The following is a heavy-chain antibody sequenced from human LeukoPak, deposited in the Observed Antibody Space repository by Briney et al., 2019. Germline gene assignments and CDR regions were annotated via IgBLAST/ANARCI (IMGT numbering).Heavy chain of an antibody. V-gene: IGHV3-23*01. J-gene: IGHJ4*02. CDR1: GFTFSNYA. D-gene: IGHD2-21*02. Sequence: ALRLSYLASGFTFSNYAMTSVRQAPGKGLEWVSSISGSGTYYADSVKGRFTVSRDNSKNTLYLQMNSLRAEDTALYYCAKHAGDYYFDYWGQGTLVTVSS. CDR2: ISGSGT. CDR3: AKHAGDYYFDY.